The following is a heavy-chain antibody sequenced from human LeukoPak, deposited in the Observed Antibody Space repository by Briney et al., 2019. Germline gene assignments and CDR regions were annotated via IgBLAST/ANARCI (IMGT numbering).Heavy chain of an antibody. CDR3: ARRAPGAAFDY. J-gene: IGHJ4*02. V-gene: IGHV3-33*01. Sequence: AGGSLRLSCAASGFTFNSYGVHWVRQAPGKGLEWVALIWYDGTNKFYADSVKGRFTISRDSSKNTLYMQMNTLRAEDTAVYYCARRAPGAAFDYWGQGTLVTVSS. CDR1: GFTFNSYG. CDR2: IWYDGTNK. D-gene: IGHD6-19*01.